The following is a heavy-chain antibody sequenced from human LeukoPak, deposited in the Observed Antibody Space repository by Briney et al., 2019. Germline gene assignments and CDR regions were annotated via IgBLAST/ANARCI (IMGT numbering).Heavy chain of an antibody. J-gene: IGHJ4*02. CDR1: GYTFTSYG. Sequence: ASVKVSCKASGYTFTSYGISWVRQAPGQGLEWMGWISAYNGNTNYAQKLQGRVTMTTDTSTSTAYMELRSLRSDDTAVYYCARDEDRLWFGELLDNVPLDYWGQGTLVTVSS. D-gene: IGHD3-10*01. V-gene: IGHV1-18*01. CDR2: ISAYNGNT. CDR3: ARDEDRLWFGELLDNVPLDY.